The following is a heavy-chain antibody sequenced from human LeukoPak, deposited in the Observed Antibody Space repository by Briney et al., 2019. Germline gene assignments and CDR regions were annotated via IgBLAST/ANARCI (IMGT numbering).Heavy chain of an antibody. CDR1: GFTFSSYS. CDR3: ARDPRFGEFHGAYYYYYYGMDV. CDR2: ISSSSSTI. D-gene: IGHD3-10*01. Sequence: PGGSLRLSCAASGFTFSSYSMNWVRQAPGKGLEWVSYISSSSSTIYYADSVKGRFTISRDNAKNSLYLQMNSLRAEDTAVYYCARDPRFGEFHGAYYYYYYGMDVWGQGTTVTVSS. V-gene: IGHV3-48*04. J-gene: IGHJ6*02.